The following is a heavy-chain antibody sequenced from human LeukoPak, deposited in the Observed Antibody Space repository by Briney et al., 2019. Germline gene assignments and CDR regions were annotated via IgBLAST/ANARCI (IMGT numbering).Heavy chain of an antibody. J-gene: IGHJ4*02. D-gene: IGHD2/OR15-2a*01. V-gene: IGHV3-30*01. CDR3: AREGDRHFTFDY. CDR2: TAYDGAEK. CDR1: GSTFSGHL. Sequence: GGSLRLSCAASGSTFSGHLLHWVRQAPGKGLEWVGGTAYDGAEKYYADSVRGRFAISRDNSKSTVHLEMNSLRPEDAAVYYCAREGDRHFTFDYWGRGTLVTVSS.